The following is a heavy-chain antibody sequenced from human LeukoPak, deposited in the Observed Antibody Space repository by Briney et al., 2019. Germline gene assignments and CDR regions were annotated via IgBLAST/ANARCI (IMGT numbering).Heavy chain of an antibody. J-gene: IGHJ4*02. CDR2: INTYNGNT. CDR3: TRTFAKQQLILN. D-gene: IGHD6-13*01. V-gene: IGHV1-18*01. CDR1: GYTFTSYG. Sequence: ASVKVSCKASGYTFTSYGISWVRQAPGQGLEWMGWINTYNGNTLYAQKLQGRVTITTDTSTSTAYMELKSLRSDDTAVYYCTRTFAKQQLILNWGQGSLVTVSS.